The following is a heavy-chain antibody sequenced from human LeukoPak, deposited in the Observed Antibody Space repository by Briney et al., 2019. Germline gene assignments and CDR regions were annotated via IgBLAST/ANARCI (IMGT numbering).Heavy chain of an antibody. Sequence: GGSLRLSCAASGFTFDDYAMSWVRQAPGKGLEWVSAISGSGGSTYYADSVKGRFTISRDNSKNTLYLQMNSLRAEDTAVYYCAKLKRAYSSSSHDYWGQGTLVTVSS. CDR2: ISGSGGST. D-gene: IGHD6-6*01. CDR1: GFTFDDYA. V-gene: IGHV3-23*01. CDR3: AKLKRAYSSSSHDY. J-gene: IGHJ4*02.